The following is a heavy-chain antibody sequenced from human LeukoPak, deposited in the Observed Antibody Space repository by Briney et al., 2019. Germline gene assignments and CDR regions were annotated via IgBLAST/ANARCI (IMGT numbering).Heavy chain of an antibody. CDR1: GGSFSGYY. V-gene: IGHV4-34*01. J-gene: IGHJ6*02. Sequence: SETLSLTCAVYGGSFSGYYWSWIRQPPGKGLEWIGEINHSGSTNHSPSLKSRVTISVDTSKNQFSLKLGSVTAADTAVYYCARIPWYQLLYVDYYYYGMDVWGQGTTVTVSS. D-gene: IGHD2-2*02. CDR2: INHSGST. CDR3: ARIPWYQLLYVDYYYYGMDV.